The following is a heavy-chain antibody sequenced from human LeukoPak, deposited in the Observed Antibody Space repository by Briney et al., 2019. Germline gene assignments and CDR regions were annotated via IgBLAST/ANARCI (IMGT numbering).Heavy chain of an antibody. V-gene: IGHV4-4*07. D-gene: IGHD6-6*01. CDR2: TLASGTV. CDR3: AREGDPTSSHYYIYYMGV. J-gene: IGHJ6*03. CDR1: GGSISGSH. Sequence: SETLSLTCLVSGGSISGSHWSWLRQPAGKGLEWIGRTLASGTVSYSPSLESRVTISVDTSNNQFSLSLSSVTAADTATYYCAREGDPTSSHYYIYYMGVWGKGITVAVSS.